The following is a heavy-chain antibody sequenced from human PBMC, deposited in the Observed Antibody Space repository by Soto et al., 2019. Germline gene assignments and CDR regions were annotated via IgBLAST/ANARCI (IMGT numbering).Heavy chain of an antibody. D-gene: IGHD1-26*01. CDR2: INPNSGAT. J-gene: IGHJ4*02. Sequence: ASVKVSCKASGYTFTGYYIHWVRQAPGQGLEWLGWINPNSGATYYAQKFQGWVTMTRDTSISTAYMELSRLRSDGSAVYFCAKEDPSGRYSLDYWGQGSQVTVSS. V-gene: IGHV1-2*04. CDR3: AKEDPSGRYSLDY. CDR1: GYTFTGYY.